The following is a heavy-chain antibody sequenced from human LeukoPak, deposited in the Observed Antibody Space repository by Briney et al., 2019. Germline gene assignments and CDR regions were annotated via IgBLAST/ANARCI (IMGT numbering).Heavy chain of an antibody. CDR3: ARAQLLRLENFLDY. V-gene: IGHV3-48*03. D-gene: IGHD4-23*01. CDR2: ISRGGSDI. CDR1: GFTSSNYE. J-gene: IGHJ4*02. Sequence: GGSLRLSCAASGFTSSNYEMNWVRQAPGQGLEWVSYISRGGSDIYYADSVKGRFTISSDNAKNSVYLQMNSLRAEETAVYYCARAQLLRLENFLDYWGQGTLVTVSS.